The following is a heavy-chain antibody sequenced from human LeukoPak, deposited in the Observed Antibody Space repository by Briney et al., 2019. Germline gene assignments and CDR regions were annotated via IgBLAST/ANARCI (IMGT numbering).Heavy chain of an antibody. CDR3: ASTYYYDSSGPTPPFDY. J-gene: IGHJ4*02. D-gene: IGHD3-22*01. CDR2: IYYSGST. V-gene: IGHV4-59*01. CDR1: GGSINSYY. Sequence: SETLSLTCTVSGGSINSYYWSWIRQPPGKGLQYIGYIYYSGSTNYNPSLKSRVTISVDTSKNQFSLRLSSVTAADTAVYYCASTYYYDSSGPTPPFDYWGQGTLVTVSS.